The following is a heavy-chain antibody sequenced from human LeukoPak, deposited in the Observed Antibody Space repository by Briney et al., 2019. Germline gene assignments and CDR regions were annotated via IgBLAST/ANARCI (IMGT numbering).Heavy chain of an antibody. Sequence: GGSLRLSCAASGFIFNRYDIHWVRQAPGKGLEWVADISYDGSKRYYADSVKGRFTISRDNSKNTVYLLMNSLRIEDTAVYYCAKDSSGSGSYDFGDYWGQGALVTVPS. CDR3: AKDSSGSGSYDFGDY. J-gene: IGHJ4*02. V-gene: IGHV3-30*18. D-gene: IGHD3-10*01. CDR2: ISYDGSKR. CDR1: GFIFNRYD.